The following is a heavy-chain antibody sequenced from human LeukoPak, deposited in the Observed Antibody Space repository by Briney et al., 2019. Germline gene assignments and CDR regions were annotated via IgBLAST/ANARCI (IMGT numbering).Heavy chain of an antibody. D-gene: IGHD3-22*01. CDR3: ARDSSGFYYVH. Sequence: ASVKVSCKASGYTFTSYAMNWVRQAPGQGLEWMGRFTTYNGNTNYAQKFQGRVTMTTDTSTTTAYLEVTSLRSDDTAVYYCARDSSGFYYVHWGQGTLVTVSS. J-gene: IGHJ4*02. CDR1: GYTFTSYA. CDR2: FTTYNGNT. V-gene: IGHV1-18*01.